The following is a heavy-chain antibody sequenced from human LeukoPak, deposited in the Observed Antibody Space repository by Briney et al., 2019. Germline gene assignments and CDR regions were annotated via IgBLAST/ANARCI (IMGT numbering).Heavy chain of an antibody. CDR2: IYSGDSDT. J-gene: IGHJ5*02. D-gene: IGHD4-23*01. CDR3: ARTIDYGVNGWFDP. CDR1: GYTFTSYW. V-gene: IGHV5-51*01. Sequence: GESLKISCKGSGYTFTSYWIGWVRQMPGKGLEWMGIIYSGDSDTRYSPSSQGQVTISADKSISTAYLQWSSLKASDTAMYYCARTIDYGVNGWFDPWGQGTLVTVSS.